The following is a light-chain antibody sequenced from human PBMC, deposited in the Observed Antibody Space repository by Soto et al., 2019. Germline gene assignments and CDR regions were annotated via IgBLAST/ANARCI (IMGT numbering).Light chain of an antibody. J-gene: IGKJ1*01. CDR1: RDIVTS. Sequence: DIQMTQSPSSLSASVGDRVIITCRASRDIVTSLNWYQQKPGEAPKLLIYDASALPRGVPSRFSGSGSGTKFTLTIASLQPDDFATYYCQQYETFSGTFGPGTKVDIK. CDR2: DAS. V-gene: IGKV1-5*01. CDR3: QQYETFSGT.